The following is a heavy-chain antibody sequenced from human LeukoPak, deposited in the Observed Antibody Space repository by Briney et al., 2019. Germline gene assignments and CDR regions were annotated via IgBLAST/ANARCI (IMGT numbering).Heavy chain of an antibody. V-gene: IGHV4-31*03. J-gene: IGHJ4*02. D-gene: IGHD4-17*01. Sequence: PSETLSLTCTVSGGFISSGGYYWSWIRQHPGKGLEWIGYIYYSGSTYYNPSLKSRVTISVDTSKNQFSLKLSSVTAADTAVYYCAVSYGDYGHHTLDYWGQGTLVTVSS. CDR1: GGFISSGGYY. CDR2: IYYSGST. CDR3: AVSYGDYGHHTLDY.